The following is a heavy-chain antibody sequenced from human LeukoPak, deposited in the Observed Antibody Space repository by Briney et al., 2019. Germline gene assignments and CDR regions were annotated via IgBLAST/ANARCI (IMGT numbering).Heavy chain of an antibody. J-gene: IGHJ4*02. CDR2: ISGSGGST. CDR3: ARGRRYDSRQPHTFLDY. CDR1: GFTFSSYA. Sequence: GGSLRLSCAASGFTFSSYAMTWVRQAPGKGLEWVSAISGSGGSTYYADSVKGRFTISRDNSKNTLYLQMSSLRAEDTAVYYCARGRRYDSRQPHTFLDYWGQGTLVTVSS. D-gene: IGHD3-22*01. V-gene: IGHV3-23*01.